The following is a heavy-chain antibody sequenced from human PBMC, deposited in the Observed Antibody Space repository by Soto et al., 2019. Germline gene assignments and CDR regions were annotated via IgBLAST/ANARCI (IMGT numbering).Heavy chain of an antibody. CDR3: ASLPQGYYDRSGRLVDY. V-gene: IGHV3-11*01. J-gene: IGHJ4*01. CDR2: ISAGGSDI. Sequence: QVQLVESGGGLVKPGGSLRLSCASSGFTFSDYYMSWIRQAPGTGLEWVAYISAGGSDIYYGDSVKGRFTVSRDNTKKSLYLQMSNLRADDTAIYYCASLPQGYYDRSGRLVDYWGHGTLVTVSS. CDR1: GFTFSDYY. D-gene: IGHD3-22*01.